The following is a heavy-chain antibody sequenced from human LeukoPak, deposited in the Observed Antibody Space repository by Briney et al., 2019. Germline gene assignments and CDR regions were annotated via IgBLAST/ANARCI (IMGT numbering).Heavy chain of an antibody. J-gene: IGHJ4*02. D-gene: IGHD4-17*01. CDR3: ARVVGFGDYPFDY. CDR1: GYTFSGHY. CDR2: IYPNSGGT. V-gene: IGHV1-2*02. Sequence: ASVKVSCKASGYTFSGHYMHWVRQAPGQGLEWIGWIYPNSGGTNYAQKFQGRVTMTRDTSISTAYMELRRLKSDDTAMYYCARVVGFGDYPFDYWGQGTLVTVSS.